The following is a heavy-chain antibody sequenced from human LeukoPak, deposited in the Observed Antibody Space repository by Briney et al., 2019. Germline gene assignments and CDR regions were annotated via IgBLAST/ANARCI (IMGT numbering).Heavy chain of an antibody. D-gene: IGHD4-17*01. V-gene: IGHV1-18*04. Sequence: AAVKVSCKASGYSFSSYGITWVRQAPGQGLEWMGWISLYNGNHNYAQRLQDRVTMTTDTSTSTAYMELSVLRPDDTAVYYCARDSSHNDYVLYYYGMDVWGQGTTVTVPS. CDR1: GYSFSSYG. CDR2: ISLYNGNH. CDR3: ARDSSHNDYVLYYYGMDV. J-gene: IGHJ6*02.